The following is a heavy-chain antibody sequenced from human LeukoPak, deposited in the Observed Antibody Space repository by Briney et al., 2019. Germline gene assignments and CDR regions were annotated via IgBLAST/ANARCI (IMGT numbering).Heavy chain of an antibody. CDR2: ISTGGGNT. D-gene: IGHD1-14*01. Sequence: GGSLRLSCVASGFSFSNYAMSWVRQAPGRGLEWVSAISTGGGNTYYADSVKGRFTISRDKSENTMFLQVNSLRAEDTAVYYCAKDAMSGTGTFDYWGQGTLVTVSS. CDR1: GFSFSNYA. CDR3: AKDAMSGTGTFDY. V-gene: IGHV3-23*01. J-gene: IGHJ4*02.